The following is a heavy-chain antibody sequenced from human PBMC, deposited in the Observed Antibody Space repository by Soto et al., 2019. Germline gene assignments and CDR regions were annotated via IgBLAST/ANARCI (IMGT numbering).Heavy chain of an antibody. CDR1: GGTFSSYA. CDR3: VGIYGGNSIDY. CDR2: IIPIFGTA. Sequence: QVQLVQSGAEVKKPGSSVKVSCKASGGTFSSYAISWVRQAPGQGHEWMGGIIPIFGTANYAQKFQGRVTITADESTSSAYIELSSMRSEDTAVYYCVGIYGGNSIDYWGQGTLVTVSS. J-gene: IGHJ4*02. D-gene: IGHD2-21*02. V-gene: IGHV1-69*01.